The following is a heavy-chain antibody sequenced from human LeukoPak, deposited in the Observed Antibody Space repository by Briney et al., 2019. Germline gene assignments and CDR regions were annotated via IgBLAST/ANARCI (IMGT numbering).Heavy chain of an antibody. CDR2: ISWNSGSI. CDR3: AKDIQWRGYSYGYLDY. V-gene: IGHV3-9*01. CDR1: GFTFDDYA. Sequence: GRSLRLSCAASGFTFDDYAMHWVRQAPGKGLEWVSGISWNSGSIGYADSVKGRFTISRDNAKNSLYLQMNSLRAEDTALYYCAKDIQWRGYSYGYLDYWGQGTLVTVPS. D-gene: IGHD5-18*01. J-gene: IGHJ4*02.